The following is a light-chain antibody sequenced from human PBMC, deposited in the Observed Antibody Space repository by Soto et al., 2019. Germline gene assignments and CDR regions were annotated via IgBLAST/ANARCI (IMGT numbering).Light chain of an antibody. Sequence: EIVMTQSPATLSVSPGERATLSCRASQSVSSNSAWYQQKPGQAPRLLIYGASTRATGIPARLSGSGSGTEFTLTISSLQSEDFAVYYCQQYNNWWTFGRGTKVDIK. CDR2: GAS. V-gene: IGKV3-15*01. CDR3: QQYNNWWT. CDR1: QSVSSN. J-gene: IGKJ1*01.